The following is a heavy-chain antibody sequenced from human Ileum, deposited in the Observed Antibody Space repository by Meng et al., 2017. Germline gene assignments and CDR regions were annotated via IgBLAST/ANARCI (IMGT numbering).Heavy chain of an antibody. CDR3: ARDHWGSLDY. Sequence: QVQLQESGPGLVRPPETLPLTCAVSGGSVSSSGNQWGWIRQPPGKGLEWIGYASTNYNPSLKSRVTISVDTSKNQFSLKLTSVTAADTAVYYCARDHWGSLDYWGQGTLVTVSS. CDR2: AST. J-gene: IGHJ4*02. D-gene: IGHD7-27*01. V-gene: IGHV4-61*08. CDR1: GGSVSSSGNQ.